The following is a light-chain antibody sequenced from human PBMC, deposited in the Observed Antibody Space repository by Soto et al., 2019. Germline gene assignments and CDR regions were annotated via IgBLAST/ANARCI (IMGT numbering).Light chain of an antibody. CDR3: QQGNSFPRT. CDR1: QSINSW. Sequence: DIQMTQSPSTLSASVGDRVTIACRASQSINSWLAWYRQKPGKAPKLLVFAASSLQSGVPSRFSGSGSGTDFTLTISSLQPEDFATYYCQQGNSFPRTFGQGTKVDIK. CDR2: AAS. V-gene: IGKV1-12*01. J-gene: IGKJ1*01.